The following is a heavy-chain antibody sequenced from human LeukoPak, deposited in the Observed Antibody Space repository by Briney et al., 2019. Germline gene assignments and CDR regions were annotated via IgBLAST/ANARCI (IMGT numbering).Heavy chain of an antibody. V-gene: IGHV3-7*03. J-gene: IGHJ4*02. D-gene: IGHD6-19*01. Sequence: PGGSLRLSCAASGFTFSSYWMSWVRQAPGKGLEWVANIKQDGSEKYYADSVKGRFTISRDNAKNSLYLQMNSLRAEDTALYYCAKSVAGFFDYWGQGTLVTVSS. CDR2: IKQDGSEK. CDR3: AKSVAGFFDY. CDR1: GFTFSSYW.